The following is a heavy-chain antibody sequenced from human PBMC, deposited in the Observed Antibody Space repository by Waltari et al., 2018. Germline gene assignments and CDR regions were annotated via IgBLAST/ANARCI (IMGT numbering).Heavy chain of an antibody. D-gene: IGHD6-13*01. CDR3: ARVRIAAAYYYYYMDV. J-gene: IGHJ6*03. Sequence: QVQLQQWGAGLLKPSETLSLTCAVYGGSFSGYYWSWIRQPPGKGLEWIGEINHSGSTNYNPSLKRRVTISVDTSKTQFSLKLSSVTAADTAVYYCARVRIAAAYYYYYMDVWGKGTTVTVSS. CDR2: INHSGST. V-gene: IGHV4-34*01. CDR1: GGSFSGYY.